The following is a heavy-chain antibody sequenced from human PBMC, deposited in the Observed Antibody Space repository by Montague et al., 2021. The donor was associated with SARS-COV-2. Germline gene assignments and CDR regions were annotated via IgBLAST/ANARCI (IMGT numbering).Heavy chain of an antibody. CDR3: ARLIGSGWTDAFDF. Sequence: SETLSLTCVVSGDSVNTNQRTWVRQPPGKGLEWIGHVFYTGSTKYNPSLESRVTISIDTSKNQFALRLNSVSAADTAIYYCARLIGSGWTDAFDFWGQGTMVTVSS. V-gene: IGHV4-59*02. CDR1: GDSVNTNQ. J-gene: IGHJ3*01. CDR2: VFYTGST. D-gene: IGHD6-19*01.